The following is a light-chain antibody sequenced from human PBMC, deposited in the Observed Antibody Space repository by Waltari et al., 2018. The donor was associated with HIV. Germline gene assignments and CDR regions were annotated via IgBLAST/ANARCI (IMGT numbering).Light chain of an antibody. CDR3: SSYTSSSTLEGV. V-gene: IGLV2-14*01. J-gene: IGLJ2*01. CDR2: EVS. Sequence: QSALTQPASVSGSPGQSITISCTGTSSDVGDYNYVSWYQHHPGKAPKLMIYEVSNRPSGVSNRFFGSKSGNTASLTIAGLQAEDEADYYCSSYTSSSTLEGVFGGGTKLTVL. CDR1: SSDVGDYNY.